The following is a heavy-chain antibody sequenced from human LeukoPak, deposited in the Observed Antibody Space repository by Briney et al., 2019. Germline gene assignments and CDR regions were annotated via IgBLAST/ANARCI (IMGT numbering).Heavy chain of an antibody. CDR1: GYSFTSYW. D-gene: IGHD3-10*01. V-gene: IGHV5-51*01. J-gene: IGHJ4*02. Sequence: GESLKISCKGSGYSFTSYWIGWVRQMPGKGLEWMGIIYPGDSDIRYSPSFQGQVTISADKSISTAYLQWSSLKASDTAMYYCARVKPGTYYYGSGIDYWGQGTLVTVTS. CDR2: IYPGDSDI. CDR3: ARVKPGTYYYGSGIDY.